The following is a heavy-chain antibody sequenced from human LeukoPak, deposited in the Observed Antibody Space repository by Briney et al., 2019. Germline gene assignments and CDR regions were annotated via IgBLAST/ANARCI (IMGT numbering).Heavy chain of an antibody. J-gene: IGHJ4*02. Sequence: SVMVSCKASGYTFTDYYIHWVRQAPGQGLEWMGWINPYSGDTNYAQKFQGSVTMTRDTSISTAYMELSRLRSDDTAVYYCARDGSSSSDFDYWGQGTLVTVSS. CDR1: GYTFTDYY. D-gene: IGHD6-6*01. V-gene: IGHV1-2*02. CDR3: ARDGSSSSDFDY. CDR2: INPYSGDT.